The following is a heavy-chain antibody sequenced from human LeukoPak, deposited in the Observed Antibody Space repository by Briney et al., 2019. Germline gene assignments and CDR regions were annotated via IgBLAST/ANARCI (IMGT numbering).Heavy chain of an antibody. D-gene: IGHD5-24*01. CDR1: GGTFSSYA. Sequence: SVKVSCKDSGGTFSSYAINWVRQAPGQGLEWMGAIIPIFGTAHYAQKFQGRVTITADGSTSSVYMELSSLRSEDTAVYYCARDRGGDGYIDHWGQGTLVTVSS. J-gene: IGHJ4*02. CDR3: ARDRGGDGYIDH. V-gene: IGHV1-69*13. CDR2: IIPIFGTA.